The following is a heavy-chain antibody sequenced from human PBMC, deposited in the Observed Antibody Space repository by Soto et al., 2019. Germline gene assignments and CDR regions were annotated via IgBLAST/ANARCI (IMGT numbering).Heavy chain of an antibody. V-gene: IGHV1-18*04. CDR3: ARDPIGYSSSWPSQNFDY. CDR2: ISAYNGNT. CDR1: GYTFTSYG. J-gene: IGHJ4*02. D-gene: IGHD6-13*01. Sequence: ASVKVSCKASGYTFTSYGISWVRHAPGQGLEWMGWISAYNGNTNYAQKLQGRVTMTTDTSTSTAYMELRSLRSDDTAVYYCARDPIGYSSSWPSQNFDYWGQGTLVTVSS.